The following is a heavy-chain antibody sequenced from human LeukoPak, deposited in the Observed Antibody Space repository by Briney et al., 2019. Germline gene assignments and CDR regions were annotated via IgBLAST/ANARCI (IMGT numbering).Heavy chain of an antibody. J-gene: IGHJ6*02. CDR1: GFTFSSYS. D-gene: IGHD1-1*01. V-gene: IGHV3-48*01. CDR2: ISSSSSTI. CDR3: ARNPDSNYYYGMDV. Sequence: GGSLRLSCAASGFTFSSYSMKWVRQTPGKGLEWVSYISSSSSTIYYADSVKGRFTISRDNSKNTLYLQMNSLRAEDTAVYYCARNPDSNYYYGMDVWGQGTTVTVSS.